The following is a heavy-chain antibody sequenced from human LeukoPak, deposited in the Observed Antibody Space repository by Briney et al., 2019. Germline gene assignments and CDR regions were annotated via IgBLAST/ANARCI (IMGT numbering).Heavy chain of an antibody. CDR2: ISYDGSNK. CDR3: AKDLGIVAIDY. V-gene: IGHV3-30*04. D-gene: IGHD2/OR15-2a*01. J-gene: IGHJ4*02. Sequence: GGSLRLSCAASGFTFSSYAMHWVRQAPGKGLEWVAVISYDGSNKYYADSVKGRFTISRDNSKNTLYLQMNSLRAEDTAVYYCAKDLGIVAIDYWGQGTLVTVSS. CDR1: GFTFSSYA.